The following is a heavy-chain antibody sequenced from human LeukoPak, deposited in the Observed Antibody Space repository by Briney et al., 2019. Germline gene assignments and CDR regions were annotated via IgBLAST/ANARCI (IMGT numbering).Heavy chain of an antibody. D-gene: IGHD2-15*01. CDR3: ARVGGGPLDY. V-gene: IGHV4-31*03. J-gene: IGHJ4*02. CDR2: IYYSGST. Sequence: SETLSLTCTVSGGSISSGGYYWSWIRQHPGKGLEWIGYIYYSGSTYYNPSLKSRVTISVDTSKNRFSLKLSSVTAADTAVYYCARVGGGPLDYWGQGTLVTVSS. CDR1: GGSISSGGYY.